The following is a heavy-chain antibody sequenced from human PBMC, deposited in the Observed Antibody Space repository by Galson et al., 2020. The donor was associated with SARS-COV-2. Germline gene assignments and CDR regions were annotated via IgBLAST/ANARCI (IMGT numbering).Heavy chain of an antibody. CDR2: ISSSGSTI. D-gene: IGHD3-9*01. Sequence: GGSLRLSCAASGFTFSDYYMSWIRQAPGKGLEWVSYISSSGSTIYYADSVKGRFTISRDNAKNSLYLQMNSLRAEDTAVYYCARIFYNYDILTGYQPDAFDIWGQGTMVTVSS. V-gene: IGHV3-11*04. J-gene: IGHJ3*02. CDR1: GFTFSDYY. CDR3: ARIFYNYDILTGYQPDAFDI.